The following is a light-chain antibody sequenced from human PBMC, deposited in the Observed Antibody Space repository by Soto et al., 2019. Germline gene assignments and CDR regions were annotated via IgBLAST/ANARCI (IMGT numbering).Light chain of an antibody. CDR3: QKYNSAPLT. Sequence: EIVMTQSPATLSVSPGERATLSCRASPSVSNSLAWYQHKPGQAPRLLIYDASNRATGVPTRFSGSGSGTDFTLTISSLQPEDVATYYCQKYNSAPLTFGGGTKVDIK. CDR2: DAS. J-gene: IGKJ4*01. V-gene: IGKV3D-15*01. CDR1: PSVSNS.